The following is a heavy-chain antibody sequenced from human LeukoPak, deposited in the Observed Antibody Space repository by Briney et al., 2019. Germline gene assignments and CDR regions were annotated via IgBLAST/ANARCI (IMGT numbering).Heavy chain of an antibody. Sequence: SETLSLTCAVPGGSISSTNWWSWVRQSPGKGLEWIGEIYHSGSTNYKPSLRSRVTISVDKSENQFSLNLSSVTAADTAVYYCVANGWYALDIWGQGTMVTVSS. CDR3: VANGWYALDI. D-gene: IGHD6-19*01. CDR2: IYHSGST. J-gene: IGHJ3*02. V-gene: IGHV4-4*02. CDR1: GGSISSTNW.